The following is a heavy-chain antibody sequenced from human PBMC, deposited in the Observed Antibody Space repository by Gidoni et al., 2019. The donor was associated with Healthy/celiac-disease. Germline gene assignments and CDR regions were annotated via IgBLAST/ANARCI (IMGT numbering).Heavy chain of an antibody. J-gene: IGHJ5*02. D-gene: IGHD3-22*01. Sequence: QVQLVESGGGVVQPGRSLRLSCAASGFTFSSYAMHWVRQAPGKGLGWVAVISYDGSNKYYADSVKGRFTISRDNSKNTLYLQMNSLRAEDTAVYYCARDSAGITMIVEGGWFDPWGQGTLVTVSS. V-gene: IGHV3-30-3*01. CDR3: ARDSAGITMIVEGGWFDP. CDR1: GFTFSSYA. CDR2: ISYDGSNK.